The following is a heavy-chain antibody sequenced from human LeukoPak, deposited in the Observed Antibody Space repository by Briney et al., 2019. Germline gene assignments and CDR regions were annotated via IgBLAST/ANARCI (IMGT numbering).Heavy chain of an antibody. CDR3: ARETRTGFQPIDY. CDR1: GGSISSYY. D-gene: IGHD1-14*01. Sequence: SETLSLTCTVSGGSISSYYWSWIRQPPGKGLEWIGYIYYSGSTSYNPSLKSRVTISVDTSKNQFSLKLSSVTAADTAVYYCARETRTGFQPIDYWGQGTLVTVSS. J-gene: IGHJ4*02. V-gene: IGHV4-59*12. CDR2: IYYSGST.